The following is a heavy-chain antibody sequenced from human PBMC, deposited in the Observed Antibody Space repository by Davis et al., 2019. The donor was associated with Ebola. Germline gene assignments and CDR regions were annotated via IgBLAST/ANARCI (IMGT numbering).Heavy chain of an antibody. CDR1: GGSMNDYY. CDR3: ARLGHSVDYSFYWYIEV. CDR2: IYYSGTT. D-gene: IGHD5/OR15-5a*01. Sequence: PSETLSLTCTVSGGSMNDYYWSWIRQPPGKGLEWIGYIYYSGTTKYDPSFKNRVTMSVDTSKNQFSLKLNSVTAADTAIYYCARLGHSVDYSFYWYIEVWGRGALVTVSS. J-gene: IGHJ2*01. V-gene: IGHV4-59*08.